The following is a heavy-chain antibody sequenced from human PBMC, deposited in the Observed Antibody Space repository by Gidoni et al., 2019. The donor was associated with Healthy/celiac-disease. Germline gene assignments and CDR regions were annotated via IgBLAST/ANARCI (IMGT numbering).Heavy chain of an antibody. CDR1: GFPFSSYS. CDR2: ISSSSSYI. CDR3: ARDIPGPEAEGGYFDY. D-gene: IGHD2-2*02. Sequence: EVQLVESGGGLVKPGGSLRLSCAASGFPFSSYSMNWVRQAPGKGLEWVSSISSSSSYIYYADSVKGRFTISRDNAKNSLYLQMNSLRAEDTAVYYCARDIPGPEAEGGYFDYWGQGTLVTVSS. V-gene: IGHV3-21*01. J-gene: IGHJ4*02.